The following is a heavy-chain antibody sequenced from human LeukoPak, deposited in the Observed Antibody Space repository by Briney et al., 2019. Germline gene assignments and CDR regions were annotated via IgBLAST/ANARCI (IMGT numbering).Heavy chain of an antibody. CDR2: ISSSRTYI. D-gene: IGHD5-18*01. CDR1: GFTFSTYS. Sequence: GGSLRLSCAASGFTFSTYSMNWVRQAPGKGLEWVSSISSSRTYIYYADSVKGRFTISRDNAKNSLYLQMNSLRAEDTAVYYCARVGAMDIYYYYYYMDVWGKGTTVTVSS. J-gene: IGHJ6*03. CDR3: ARVGAMDIYYYYYYMDV. V-gene: IGHV3-21*01.